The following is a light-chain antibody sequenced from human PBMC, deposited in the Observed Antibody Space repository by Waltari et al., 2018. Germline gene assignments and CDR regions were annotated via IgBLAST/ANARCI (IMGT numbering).Light chain of an antibody. Sequence: DIVMTQSPDSLAVSLGERATIHCKSSQSVLYSSNNKNYLAWYQPKPGQPPKLLIYWASPRESGVPDRFSGSGSETDFTLTISSLQAEDVAVYYCQQYYSTPWTFGQGTKVEIK. CDR3: QQYYSTPWT. V-gene: IGKV4-1*01. J-gene: IGKJ1*01. CDR1: QSVLYSSNNKNY. CDR2: WAS.